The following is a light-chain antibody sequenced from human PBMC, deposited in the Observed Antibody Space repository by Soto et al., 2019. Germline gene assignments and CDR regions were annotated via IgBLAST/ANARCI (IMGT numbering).Light chain of an antibody. CDR1: QSVATSQ. Sequence: EIVLTQSPGTLSLSPGERATLFCRASQSVATSQLAWYQQKPGQAPRLLIGASSRATGVPDRFIASGSGTDFTLTISRLEPEDFAVYYCQQFASSPRTFGRGTTVKIK. CDR2: GAS. V-gene: IGKV3-20*01. J-gene: IGKJ1*01. CDR3: QQFASSPRT.